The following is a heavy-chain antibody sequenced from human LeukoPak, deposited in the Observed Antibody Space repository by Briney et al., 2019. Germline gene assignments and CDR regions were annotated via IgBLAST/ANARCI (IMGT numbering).Heavy chain of an antibody. Sequence: ASVKVSCKASGGTFSSYAINWVRQATGQGLEWMGWMNPNSGNTGYAQKFQGRVTMTRNTSISTAYMELSSLRSEDTAVYYCARAHIYGDYYYYYGMDVWGQGTTVTVSS. CDR2: MNPNSGNT. V-gene: IGHV1-8*02. D-gene: IGHD4-17*01. J-gene: IGHJ6*02. CDR3: ARAHIYGDYYYYYGMDV. CDR1: GGTFSSYA.